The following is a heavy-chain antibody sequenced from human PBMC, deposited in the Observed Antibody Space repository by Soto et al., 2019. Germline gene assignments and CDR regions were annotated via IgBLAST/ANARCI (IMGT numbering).Heavy chain of an antibody. CDR3: AREGLGGTFHY. D-gene: IGHD1-26*01. CDR1: GFTVSNSF. Sequence: EVQLVETGGGLIQPGGSLRLSCAASGFTVSNSFMSWVRQAPGKGLEWISVIYSGGNTYYADSVKGRFTISRDHSKNTLYLQMNTLRAEDTAVYYCAREGLGGTFHYWGQGTLVTVSS. CDR2: IYSGGNT. V-gene: IGHV3-53*02. J-gene: IGHJ4*02.